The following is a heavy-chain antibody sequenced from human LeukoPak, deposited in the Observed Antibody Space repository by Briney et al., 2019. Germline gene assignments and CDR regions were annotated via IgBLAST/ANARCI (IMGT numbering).Heavy chain of an antibody. Sequence: LSGGSLRLSCAASGFTFSSYWMHWVRQAPGKGLVWVSRINSDGSSTSYADSVKGRFTISRDNAKNTLYLQMNSLRAEDTAVYYCAKGMGPDHSRKIYGMDVWGQGTTVTVSS. CDR2: INSDGSST. CDR3: AKGMGPDHSRKIYGMDV. J-gene: IGHJ6*02. CDR1: GFTFSSYW. D-gene: IGHD6-13*01. V-gene: IGHV3-74*01.